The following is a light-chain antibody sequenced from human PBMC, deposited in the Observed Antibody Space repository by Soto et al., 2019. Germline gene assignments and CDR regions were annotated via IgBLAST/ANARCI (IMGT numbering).Light chain of an antibody. V-gene: IGKV2-28*01. CDR1: QSLLHSNGYNF. Sequence: DIVMTQSPLSLPVTPGEPASISCRSSQSLLHSNGYNFLDWYLQKPGQSPQLLIHLGSNRASGVPDRFSGSGSGTDFTLKISRVEAEDDGVYYCMQALQTPPYTFGQGTKVEIK. J-gene: IGKJ2*01. CDR3: MQALQTPPYT. CDR2: LGS.